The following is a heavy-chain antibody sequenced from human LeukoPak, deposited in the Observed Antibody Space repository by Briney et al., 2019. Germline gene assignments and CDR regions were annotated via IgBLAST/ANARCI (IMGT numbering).Heavy chain of an antibody. V-gene: IGHV4-39*01. Sequence: PSETLSLTCAVYGGSFSGYYWGWIRQPPGKGLEWIGSIYYSGSTYYNPSLKSRVTISVDTSKNQFSLKLSSVTAADTAVYYCAHIAAAGEYFQHWGQGTLVTVSS. D-gene: IGHD6-13*01. CDR3: AHIAAAGEYFQH. CDR1: GGSFSGYY. J-gene: IGHJ1*01. CDR2: IYYSGST.